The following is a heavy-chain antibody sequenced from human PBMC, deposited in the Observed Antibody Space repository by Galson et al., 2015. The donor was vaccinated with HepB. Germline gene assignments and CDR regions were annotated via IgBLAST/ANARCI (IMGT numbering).Heavy chain of an antibody. D-gene: IGHD3-16*02. CDR2: ISSSSSTI. J-gene: IGHJ3*02. V-gene: IGHV3-48*02. CDR3: ARESYYDYVWGSYLLGAFDI. CDR1: GFTFSSYS. Sequence: SLRLSCAASGFTFSSYSMNWVRQAPGKGLEWVSYISSSSSTIYYADSVKGRFTISRGNAKNSLYLQMNSLRDEDTAVYYCARESYYDYVWGSYLLGAFDIWGQGTMVTVSS.